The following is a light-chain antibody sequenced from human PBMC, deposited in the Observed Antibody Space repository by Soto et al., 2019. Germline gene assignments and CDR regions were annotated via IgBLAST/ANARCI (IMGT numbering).Light chain of an antibody. CDR2: AAS. Sequence: DIQMTQSPSSLSASVGDRVTLTCRASQSISSYLNWYQQKPGKAPKLLICAASSLQSGVPSRFSGSGSGTDFTLTISSLQPEDFATYYCQQSCSTPPITVGQGTRLEIK. CDR3: QQSCSTPPIT. J-gene: IGKJ5*01. CDR1: QSISSY. V-gene: IGKV1-39*01.